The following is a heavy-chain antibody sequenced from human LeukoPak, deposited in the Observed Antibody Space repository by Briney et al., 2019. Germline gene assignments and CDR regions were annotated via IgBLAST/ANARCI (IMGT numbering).Heavy chain of an antibody. D-gene: IGHD4-11*01. CDR1: GGSFSGYY. J-gene: IGHJ6*03. Sequence: SETLSLTCAVYGGSFSGYYWSWIRQPPGKGLEWIGEINHSGRTNYNPSLKSRVTISVDTSKNQFSLKLSSVTAGDTAVYSCARGRVSSSTWYSTYYYYFYMDVWGKGTTVTVSS. CDR3: ARGRVSSSTWYSTYYYYFYMDV. CDR2: INHSGRT. V-gene: IGHV4-34*01.